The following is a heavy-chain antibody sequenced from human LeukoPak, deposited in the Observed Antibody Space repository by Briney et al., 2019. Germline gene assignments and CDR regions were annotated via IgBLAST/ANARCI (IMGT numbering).Heavy chain of an antibody. CDR3: TTDDYDKENAFDI. Sequence: PGGSLRLSCAASGFTFSNAWMSWVRQAPGKGLEWVGRIKSKTDGGTTDYAAPVKGRFTISRDDSKNTLYLQMNSLKTEDTAEYYCTTDDYDKENAFDIWGQGTMVTVSS. CDR2: IKSKTDGGTT. J-gene: IGHJ3*02. CDR1: GFTFSNAW. V-gene: IGHV3-15*01. D-gene: IGHD4/OR15-4a*01.